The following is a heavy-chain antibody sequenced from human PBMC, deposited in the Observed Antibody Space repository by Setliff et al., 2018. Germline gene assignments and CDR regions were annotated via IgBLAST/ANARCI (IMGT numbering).Heavy chain of an antibody. V-gene: IGHV4-59*13. Sequence: ETLSLTCTVSGGSISRYHWSWIRQPPGKGLEWIGFIHYSGSTNYNPSLKSRVTISLDTPKNQFSLRLSSVTAADTAVYYCARTRYGLGGRPYWGQGTLVTVSS. CDR3: ARTRYGLGGRPY. D-gene: IGHD2-15*01. CDR2: IHYSGST. J-gene: IGHJ4*02. CDR1: GGSISRYH.